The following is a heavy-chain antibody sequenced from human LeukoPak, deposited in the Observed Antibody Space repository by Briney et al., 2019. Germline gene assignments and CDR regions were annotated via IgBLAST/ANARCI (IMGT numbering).Heavy chain of an antibody. CDR2: IYYSGST. Sequence: SETLSLTCTVSGGSISSNGYYWAWFRQPPGKGLEWIGYIYYSGSTNYNPSLKGRVTISVDTSKNQFSLKLSSVTAADTAVYYCASSYLYYYYYYMDVWGKGTTVTVSS. J-gene: IGHJ6*03. CDR1: GGSISSNGYY. V-gene: IGHV4-61*05. D-gene: IGHD3-16*02. CDR3: ASSYLYYYYYYMDV.